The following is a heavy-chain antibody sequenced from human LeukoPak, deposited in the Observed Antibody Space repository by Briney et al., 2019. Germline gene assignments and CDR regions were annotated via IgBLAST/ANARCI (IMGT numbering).Heavy chain of an antibody. V-gene: IGHV3-74*01. J-gene: IGHJ3*02. CDR2: INSDGSST. CDR3: ASPGRTDAFDI. CDR1: GFTFSSYW. Sequence: PGGSLRLSCAASGFTFSSYWMHWVRQAPGKGLVWVSRINSDGSSTSYADSVKGRFTISRDNAKNTLYLQMNSLRAEDTAVYYCASPGRTDAFDIWSQGTMVTVSS.